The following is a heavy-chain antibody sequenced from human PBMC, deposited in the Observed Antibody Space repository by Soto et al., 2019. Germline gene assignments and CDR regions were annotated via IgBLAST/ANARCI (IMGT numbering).Heavy chain of an antibody. CDR3: ARAGDSSSWSVYYYYYYYMDV. J-gene: IGHJ6*03. CDR2: MNPNSGNT. Sequence: RQATGQGLEWMGWMNPNSGNTGYAQKFQGRDTMNRNTSISTAYMELSSLRSEDTAVYYCARAGDSSSWSVYYYYYYYMDVWGKGTTVTVSS. D-gene: IGHD6-13*01. V-gene: IGHV1-8*01.